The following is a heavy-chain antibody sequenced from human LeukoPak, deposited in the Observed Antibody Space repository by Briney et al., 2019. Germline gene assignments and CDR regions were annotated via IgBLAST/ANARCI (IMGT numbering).Heavy chain of an antibody. CDR2: ISSSSTI. Sequence: GGSLRLSCADSGFTFSSYSMNWVRQAPGKGVEWVSYISSSSTIYYTDSVKGRFTISRDNGKNSLYLQINSLRAEDTAVYYCARSFSDFWNGYHYYYYYYMDVWGKGTTVTVSS. CDR3: ARSFSDFWNGYHYYYYYYMDV. J-gene: IGHJ6*03. D-gene: IGHD3-3*01. V-gene: IGHV3-48*01. CDR1: GFTFSSYS.